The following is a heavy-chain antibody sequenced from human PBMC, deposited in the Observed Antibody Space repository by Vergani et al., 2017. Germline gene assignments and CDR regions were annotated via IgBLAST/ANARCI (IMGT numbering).Heavy chain of an antibody. CDR3: AREYSYSSAWPYFDA. D-gene: IGHD3-22*01. Sequence: QVQLVESGGGMVQPGRSLRLSCAASGFAFGGYGMHWVRQAPGKGLEWVASISFDGNKKDYTDPVKGRFTISRDSSKTLYLHMDRPTVEDTAIYFCAREYSYSSAWPYFDARGQGTLVTVSS. CDR2: ISFDGNKK. CDR1: GFAFGGYG. V-gene: IGHV3-30*03. J-gene: IGHJ4*02.